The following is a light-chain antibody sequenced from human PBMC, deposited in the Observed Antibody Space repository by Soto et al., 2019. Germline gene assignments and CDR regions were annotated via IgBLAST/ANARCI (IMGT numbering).Light chain of an antibody. CDR3: QQSYMDPIT. V-gene: IGKV1-39*01. J-gene: IGKJ5*01. CDR2: GAS. Sequence: EIEMTPSRSSLSAYVGDRVTIACRASQSVTTYLNWYQQKPGKAPKLLIYGASSLQSGVPSRFSGSGSGTDFTLTISSLQPEDFATYFCQQSYMDPITFGQGTRLEIK. CDR1: QSVTTY.